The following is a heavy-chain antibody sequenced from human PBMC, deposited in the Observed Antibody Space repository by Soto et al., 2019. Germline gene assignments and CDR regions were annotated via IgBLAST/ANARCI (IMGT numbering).Heavy chain of an antibody. V-gene: IGHV3-23*01. J-gene: IGHJ6*02. CDR2: ISGSGGST. CDR3: AKDPIIVVVAATLGPGMDV. CDR1: GFTFSSYA. Sequence: PGGSLRLSCAASGFTFSSYAMSWVRQAPGKGLEWVSAISGSGGSTYYADSVKGRFTISRDNSKNTLYLQMNSLRAEDTAVYYCAKDPIIVVVAATLGPGMDVWGQGTTVTVSS. D-gene: IGHD2-15*01.